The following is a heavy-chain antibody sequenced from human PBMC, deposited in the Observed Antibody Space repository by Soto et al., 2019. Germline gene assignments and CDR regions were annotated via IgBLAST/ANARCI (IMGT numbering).Heavy chain of an antibody. Sequence: LSLTCAASGFTFSSYAMSWVRQAPGKGLEWVSAISGSGGSTYYADSVKGRFTISRDNSKNTLYLQMNSLRAEDTAVYYCAKDPDPFYSNYADFDYWGQGTLVTVSS. CDR1: GFTFSSYA. CDR2: ISGSGGST. D-gene: IGHD4-4*01. V-gene: IGHV3-23*01. J-gene: IGHJ4*02. CDR3: AKDPDPFYSNYADFDY.